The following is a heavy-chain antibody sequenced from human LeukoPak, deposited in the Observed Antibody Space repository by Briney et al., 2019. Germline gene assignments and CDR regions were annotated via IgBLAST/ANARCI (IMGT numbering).Heavy chain of an antibody. CDR3: ARGPGIQPSYRLRFLDY. V-gene: IGHV1-69*13. D-gene: IGHD1-26*01. Sequence: ASVKVSCKASGGTFSSYAISWVRQAPGQGLEWMGGIIPIFGTANYAQKFQGRVTITADESTSTAYMELSSLRSEDTAVYYCARGPGIQPSYRLRFLDYWGQGTLVTVSS. CDR1: GGTFSSYA. J-gene: IGHJ4*02. CDR2: IIPIFGTA.